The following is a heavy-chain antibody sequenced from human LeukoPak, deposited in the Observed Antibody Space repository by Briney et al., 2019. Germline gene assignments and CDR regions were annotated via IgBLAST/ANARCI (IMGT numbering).Heavy chain of an antibody. V-gene: IGHV4-39*01. CDR2: THYSGST. D-gene: IGHD3-3*01. J-gene: IGHJ6*03. CDR1: GGSISGGDYF. CDR3: ARHESGGYFYYMDV. Sequence: SETLSLTCTVSGGSISGGDYFWGWIRLPPGKGLEWIGSTHYSGSTYYNSSLKSRVTISVDTSKNQFSLKVSSVTAADTAVYYCARHESGGYFYYMDVWGKGTTVTVSS.